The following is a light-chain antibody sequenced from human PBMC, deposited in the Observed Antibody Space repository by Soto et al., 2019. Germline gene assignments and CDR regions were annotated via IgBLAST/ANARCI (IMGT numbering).Light chain of an antibody. CDR3: CSYADNYFYV. J-gene: IGLJ1*01. V-gene: IGLV1-44*01. CDR2: SDT. Sequence: QPVLTQPPSASGTPGQRVTISCSGTSSNIGSNIVTWYQQLPGTAPKLLIYSDTQRPSGVPDRFSGSKSGTSASLAISGLQSADEADYHCCSYADNYFYVFGSGTKLTVL. CDR1: SSNIGSNI.